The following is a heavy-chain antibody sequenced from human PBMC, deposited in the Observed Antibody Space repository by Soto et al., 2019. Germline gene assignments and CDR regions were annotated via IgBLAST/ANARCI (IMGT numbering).Heavy chain of an antibody. CDR1: GFTFSSYA. D-gene: IGHD6-19*01. V-gene: IGHV3-30-3*01. CDR2: ISYEGSIE. CDR3: ARLDKFSSGWS. J-gene: IGHJ4*02. Sequence: QVQLVESGGGVVQPGRSLRLSCAASGFTFSSYAMHWVRQAPGKGLEWVATISYEGSIEYYADSVKGRFTVSRNNSENTLHLQMESLGPEDTALFDCARLDKFSSGWSWGQGTLVTVSS.